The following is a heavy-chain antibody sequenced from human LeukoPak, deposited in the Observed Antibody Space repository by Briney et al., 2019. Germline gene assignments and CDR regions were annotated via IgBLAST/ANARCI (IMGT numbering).Heavy chain of an antibody. CDR2: IYDSGTA. CDR3: ARLRRELSSSEDIFDY. D-gene: IGHD3-16*02. J-gene: IGHJ4*02. Sequence: SETLSLTCSLSGGSISSSIYYWGWIRQPPGKGLEWIGNIYDSGTAYYNPSLKSRVTISVDTSKNQISLKLSSVTAADTALYYCARLRRELSSSEDIFDYRGQGTLDTVS. V-gene: IGHV4-39*01. CDR1: GGSISSSIYY.